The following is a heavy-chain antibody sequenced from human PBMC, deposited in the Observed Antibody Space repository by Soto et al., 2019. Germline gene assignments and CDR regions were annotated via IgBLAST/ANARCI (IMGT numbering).Heavy chain of an antibody. J-gene: IGHJ5*02. CDR1: GYTFTSYG. CDR2: ISAYNGNT. D-gene: IGHD2-21*02. Sequence: ASVKVSCKASGYTFTSYGISWERQAPGQGLEWMGWISAYNGNTNYAQKLQGRVTMTTDTSTSTAYMELRSLRSDDTAVYYCARGEEAYCRGDCRSFEPWGQGTMVTVSS. V-gene: IGHV1-18*04. CDR3: ARGEEAYCRGDCRSFEP.